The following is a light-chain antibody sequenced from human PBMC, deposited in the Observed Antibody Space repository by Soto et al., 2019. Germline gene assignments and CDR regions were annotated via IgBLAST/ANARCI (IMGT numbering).Light chain of an antibody. Sequence: QSVLTQPASVSGSPGQSITISCTGTSSDVGGYNFVSWYQHHPGKAPKLMIYDVSNRPSGISNRFSGSKSGNTASLTISGLQAEDEAAYYCSSYTISGTRHVVFGAGTKLTVL. J-gene: IGLJ2*01. CDR2: DVS. CDR3: SSYTISGTRHVV. V-gene: IGLV2-14*03. CDR1: SSDVGGYNF.